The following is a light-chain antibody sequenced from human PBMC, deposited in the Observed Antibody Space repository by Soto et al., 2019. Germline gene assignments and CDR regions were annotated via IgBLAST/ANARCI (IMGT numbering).Light chain of an antibody. CDR1: QGISNF. Sequence: DIQMTQSPSSLSASVGDRVTITCRASQGISNFLAWYQQRPGKVPKLLIYATSTLQSGVPSRFSGSGSGTDFTLTISSLQPEDVATYYCQKYNSAPSLTFGGGTKVEIK. J-gene: IGKJ4*01. CDR3: QKYNSAPSLT. V-gene: IGKV1-27*01. CDR2: ATS.